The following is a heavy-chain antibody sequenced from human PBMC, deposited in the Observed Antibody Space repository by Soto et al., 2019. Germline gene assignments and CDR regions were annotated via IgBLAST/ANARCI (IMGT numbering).Heavy chain of an antibody. Sequence: GGALRRSWASSGFTFNSYVIDWVHHAPGKGLEWVAVISHYGSKTNYADSVKGRVTISRDNSKDTVYLQMNSLRAEDTAVYYCAKDTYYYSSSGYSVFDSWGQGTLVTVSS. D-gene: IGHD3-22*01. CDR3: AKDTYYYSSSGYSVFDS. CDR1: GFTFNSYV. V-gene: IGHV3-30*18. J-gene: IGHJ4*02. CDR2: ISHYGSKT.